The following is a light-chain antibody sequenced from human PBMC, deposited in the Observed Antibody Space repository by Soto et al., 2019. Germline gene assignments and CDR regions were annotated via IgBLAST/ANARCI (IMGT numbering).Light chain of an antibody. CDR3: QQYGTSEII. J-gene: IGKJ5*01. Sequence: EIMMTQSPAILSVSPGERATLSCRVSQSVSSNLAWYQQKPGQAPRLLIYDASSRATGVPDRYSASGSGTDFTLTISRLEPEDFAVFFCQQYGTSEIIFGQGTRLEIK. CDR2: DAS. V-gene: IGKV3-20*01. CDR1: QSVSSN.